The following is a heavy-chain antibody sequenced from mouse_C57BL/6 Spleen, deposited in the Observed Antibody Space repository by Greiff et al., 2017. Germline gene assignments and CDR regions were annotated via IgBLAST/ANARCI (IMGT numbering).Heavy chain of an antibody. CDR1: GYTFTSYW. J-gene: IGHJ4*01. D-gene: IGHD2-3*01. CDR3: ARSRDGRDYYAMGY. V-gene: IGHV1-64*01. Sequence: QVQLQQPGAELVKPGASVKLSCKASGYTFTSYWMHWVKQRPGQGLEWIGMIHPNSGSTNYNEKLKGKATLSVDKSSSAAYMQLSSLTSEDSAVYYCARSRDGRDYYAMGYWGQGTSVTVSS. CDR2: IHPNSGST.